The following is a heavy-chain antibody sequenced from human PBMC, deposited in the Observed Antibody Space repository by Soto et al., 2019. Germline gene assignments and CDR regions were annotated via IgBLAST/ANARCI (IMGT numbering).Heavy chain of an antibody. J-gene: IGHJ4*02. CDR3: ARGRDSSAWPHDY. D-gene: IGHD2-15*01. CDR2: INHSGST. Sequence: PGKGLEWIGEINHSGSTNYTPSLKSRVTISVDTSKNQFSLKLSSVTAADTAVYYCARGRDSSAWPHDYWGQGTLVTVSS. V-gene: IGHV4-34*01.